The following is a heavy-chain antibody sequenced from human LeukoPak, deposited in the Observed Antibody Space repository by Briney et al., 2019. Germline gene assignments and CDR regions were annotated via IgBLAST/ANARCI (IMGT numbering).Heavy chain of an antibody. CDR3: AKQGVATIVGPPDAFDI. CDR2: ISGSGGST. J-gene: IGHJ3*02. V-gene: IGHV3-23*01. Sequence: GGSLRLSCAASGFTFSSYAMSWVRQAPGKGLEWVSAISGSGGSTYYADSVKGRFTISRDNSKNTLYLQMNSLRAEDTAVYYCAKQGVATIVGPPDAFDIWGQGTMVTVSS. CDR1: GFTFSSYA. D-gene: IGHD5-12*01.